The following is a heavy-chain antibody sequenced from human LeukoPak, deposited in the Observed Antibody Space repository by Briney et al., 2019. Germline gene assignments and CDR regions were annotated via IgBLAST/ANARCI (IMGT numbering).Heavy chain of an antibody. Sequence: PSETLSLTCTVSGYSISSGYYWGWIRQPPGKGLEWIGSIYHSGSTYYNPSLKSRVTISVDTSKNQFSLKLSSVTAADTAVYYCARPDQYSSSWYFAFDIWGQGTMVTVSS. CDR1: GYSISSGYY. J-gene: IGHJ3*02. V-gene: IGHV4-38-2*02. CDR3: ARPDQYSSSWYFAFDI. D-gene: IGHD6-13*01. CDR2: IYHSGST.